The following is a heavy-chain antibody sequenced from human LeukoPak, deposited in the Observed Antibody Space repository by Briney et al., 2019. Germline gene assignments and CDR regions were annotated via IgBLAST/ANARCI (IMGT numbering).Heavy chain of an antibody. Sequence: SETLSLTCAVYGGSFSGYYWSWIRQRPGKGLEWIGEINHSGSTNYNPSLKSRVTISVDTSKNQFSLKLSSVTAADTAVYYCARGLRYSSSWFDPWGQGTLVTVSS. CDR1: GGSFSGYY. J-gene: IGHJ5*02. V-gene: IGHV4-34*01. CDR3: ARGLRYSSSWFDP. D-gene: IGHD6-13*01. CDR2: INHSGST.